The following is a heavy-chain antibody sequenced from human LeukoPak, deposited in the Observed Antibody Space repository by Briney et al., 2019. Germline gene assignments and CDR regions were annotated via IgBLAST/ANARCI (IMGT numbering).Heavy chain of an antibody. CDR1: GFTFSSYG. Sequence: GGSLRLSCAASGFTFSSYGMHWVRQAPGKGLEWVAFIRYDGSTTSYADSVKGRFIISRDNAENTLSLQMNSLTAEDTAVYYCTRGGVDYWGQGALVTVSS. CDR3: TRGGVDY. V-gene: IGHV3-30*02. CDR2: IRYDGSTT. J-gene: IGHJ4*02. D-gene: IGHD3-16*01.